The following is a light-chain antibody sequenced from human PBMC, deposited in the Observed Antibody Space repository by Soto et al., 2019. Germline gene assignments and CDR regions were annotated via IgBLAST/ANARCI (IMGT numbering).Light chain of an antibody. V-gene: IGKV3-15*01. CDR1: QSVTSN. CDR2: RVS. CDR3: QQYSTWPLT. Sequence: ELVMTKSPATLSVSPGERATLSCSASQSVTSNLAWYQQKPGQAPRLLMYRVSTRATGIPARFGGSGSATEFTLTISSLQSEDFAVYYCQQYSTWPLTFGGGTKVEIK. J-gene: IGKJ4*01.